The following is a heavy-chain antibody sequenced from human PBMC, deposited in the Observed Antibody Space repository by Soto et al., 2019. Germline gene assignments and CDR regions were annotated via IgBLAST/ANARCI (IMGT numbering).Heavy chain of an antibody. CDR3: ARGPLSGVATIWDYANWFDP. D-gene: IGHD5-12*01. CDR1: GYSFTDFA. J-gene: IGHJ5*02. Sequence: QAQLVPSGAEVKKPGASVKVSCKASGYSFTDFAMHWVRLASGQRLEWMGWINADKGDTKYSPKLQGRVTITRDTSATTVYMELRSLRSEDTAVYYCARGPLSGVATIWDYANWFDPWGQGSLVTVS. CDR2: INADKGDT. V-gene: IGHV1-3*01.